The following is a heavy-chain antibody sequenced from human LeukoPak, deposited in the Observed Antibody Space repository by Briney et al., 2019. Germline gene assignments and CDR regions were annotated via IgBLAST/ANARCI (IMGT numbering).Heavy chain of an antibody. Sequence: SETLSLTCTVSGGSISSYYWSWIRQPPGKGLEWIGYIYYSGSTNYNPSLKSRVTISVDTSKNQFSLKLSSVTAADTAVYYCARHSLGPPSFDHWGQGTLVTVSS. CDR2: IYYSGST. CDR1: GGSISSYY. CDR3: ARHSLGPPSFDH. D-gene: IGHD7-27*01. V-gene: IGHV4-59*08. J-gene: IGHJ4*02.